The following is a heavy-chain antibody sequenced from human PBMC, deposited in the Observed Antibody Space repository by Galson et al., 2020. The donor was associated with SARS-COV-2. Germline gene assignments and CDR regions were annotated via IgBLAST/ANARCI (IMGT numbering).Heavy chain of an antibody. V-gene: IGHV3-30*04. Sequence: GGSLRLSCAASGFTFSSYAMHWVRQAPGKGLEWVAVISYDGSNKYYADSVKDRFTISRDNSKNTLYLQMNSLRAEDTAVYYCARDLGGYMDVWGKGTTVTVSS. CDR1: GFTFSSYA. CDR3: ARDLGGYMDV. CDR2: ISYDGSNK. J-gene: IGHJ6*03.